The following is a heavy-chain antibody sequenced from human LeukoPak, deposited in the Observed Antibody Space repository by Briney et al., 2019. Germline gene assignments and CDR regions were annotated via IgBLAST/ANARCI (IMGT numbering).Heavy chain of an antibody. CDR1: GGSFSGYY. D-gene: IGHD3-9*01. J-gene: IGHJ2*01. Sequence: PSETLSLTCAVYGGSFSGYYWSWIRQPPGKGLEWIGEINHSGSTNCNPSLKSRVTISVDTSKNRFSLKLSSVTAADTAVYYCARGPDYDILTGYYHYWYFDLWGRGTLVTVSS. CDR3: ARGPDYDILTGYYHYWYFDL. V-gene: IGHV4-34*01. CDR2: INHSGST.